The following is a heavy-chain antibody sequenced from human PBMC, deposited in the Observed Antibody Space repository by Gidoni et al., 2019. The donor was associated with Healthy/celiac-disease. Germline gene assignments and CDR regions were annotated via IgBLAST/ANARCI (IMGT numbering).Heavy chain of an antibody. CDR2: ISGSGGST. Sequence: EVQLLESGGGLVQPGGSLRPPCPASGFTFSSYAMSWVRQAPGKGLEWVSAISGSGGSTYYADSVKGRFTISRDNSKNTLYLQMNSLRAEDTAVYYCAKGVGDPFDYWGQGTLVTVSS. CDR1: GFTFSSYA. J-gene: IGHJ4*02. V-gene: IGHV3-23*01. D-gene: IGHD2-21*01. CDR3: AKGVGDPFDY.